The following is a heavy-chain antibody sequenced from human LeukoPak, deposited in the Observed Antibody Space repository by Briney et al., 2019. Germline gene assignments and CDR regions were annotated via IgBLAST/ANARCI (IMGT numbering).Heavy chain of an antibody. CDR3: VKGHSGYVFDY. J-gene: IGHJ4*02. Sequence: GGSLRLSCAASGFTVSSNYMSWVRQAPGKGLEWVSVIYSGGSTYYADSVKGRFTISRDNSKNTLYLQMNSLRAEDTAVYYCVKGHSGYVFDYWGQGTLVTVSS. D-gene: IGHD5-12*01. CDR2: IYSGGST. V-gene: IGHV3-53*01. CDR1: GFTVSSNY.